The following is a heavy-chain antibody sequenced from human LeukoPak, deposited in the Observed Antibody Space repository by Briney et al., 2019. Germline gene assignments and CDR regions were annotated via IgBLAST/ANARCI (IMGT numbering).Heavy chain of an antibody. Sequence: GGSLRLSCAASGFTVSSNYMSWVRQAPGKGLEWVSVIYSGGSTYYADSVKGRFTISRDNSKNTLYLQMNSLRAEGTAVYYCASSYDSSQFDYWGQGTLVTVSS. CDR3: ASSYDSSQFDY. CDR2: IYSGGST. CDR1: GFTVSSNY. D-gene: IGHD3-22*01. V-gene: IGHV3-53*01. J-gene: IGHJ4*02.